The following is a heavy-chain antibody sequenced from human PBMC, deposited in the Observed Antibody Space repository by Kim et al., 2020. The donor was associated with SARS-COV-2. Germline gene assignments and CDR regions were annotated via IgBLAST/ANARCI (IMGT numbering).Heavy chain of an antibody. Sequence: GGSLRLSCAASGFTFSTYAMSWVRQAPGKGLEWVSAISNSGGATYYADSVRGRFTISRDNSKNTVYLQMNSLRAEDTAIYYRAKLLVGGTASDYWGQGTLVTVSS. CDR3: AKLLVGGTASDY. CDR2: ISNSGGAT. CDR1: GFTFSTYA. V-gene: IGHV3-23*01. D-gene: IGHD1-26*01. J-gene: IGHJ4*02.